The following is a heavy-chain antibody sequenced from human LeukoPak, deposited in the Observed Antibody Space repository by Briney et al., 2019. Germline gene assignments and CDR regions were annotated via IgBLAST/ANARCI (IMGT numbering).Heavy chain of an antibody. J-gene: IGHJ4*02. V-gene: IGHV3-73*01. D-gene: IGHD3-10*01. CDR1: GFTFSGAA. CDR2: IRSKANSYAT. Sequence: TGGALRLSCAASGFTFSGAAMHGVRPASGEGRGWVGRIRSKANSYATAYAAPVKGRFTISRDDSKNTAYLQMNSLKTEDTAVYYCTRRGRVNDYWGQGTLVTVSS. CDR3: TRRGRVNDY.